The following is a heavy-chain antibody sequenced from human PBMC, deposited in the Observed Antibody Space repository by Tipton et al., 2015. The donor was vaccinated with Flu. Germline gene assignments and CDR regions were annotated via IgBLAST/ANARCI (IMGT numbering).Heavy chain of an antibody. D-gene: IGHD3-9*01. Sequence: TLSLTCTVSGDSITSSSFYWGWIRQPPGKGLEWIGSVSHSGSTSYNPSLKSRIVMSIDTSKSQFSLTLRSVTAADTAVYYCARDRYDILTGSFSWFDPWGQGTLVTVSP. CDR2: VSHSGST. CDR1: GDSITSSSFY. V-gene: IGHV4-39*07. CDR3: ARDRYDILTGSFSWFDP. J-gene: IGHJ5*02.